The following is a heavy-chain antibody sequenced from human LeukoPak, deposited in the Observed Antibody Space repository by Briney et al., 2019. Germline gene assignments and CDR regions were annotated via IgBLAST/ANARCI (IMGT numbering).Heavy chain of an antibody. CDR2: ISSSSSYI. CDR1: GGSISSSSYY. D-gene: IGHD1-26*01. CDR3: AKVLLPMQLTYFDY. V-gene: IGHV3-21*04. Sequence: ETLSLTCTVSGGSISSSSYYWGWVRQAPGKGLEWVSSISSSSSYIYYADSVKGRFTISRDNSKNTLYLQMNSLRAEDTAVYYCAKVLLPMQLTYFDYWGQGTLVTVSS. J-gene: IGHJ4*02.